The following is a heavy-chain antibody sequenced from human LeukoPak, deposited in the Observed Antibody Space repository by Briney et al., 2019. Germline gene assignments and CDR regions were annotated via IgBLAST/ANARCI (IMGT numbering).Heavy chain of an antibody. D-gene: IGHD1-26*01. CDR2: IYTGGTA. CDR1: GASISTDY. Sequence: SETLSLTCSVSGASISTDYWSWVRQPAGKGLEWIGRIYTGGTAKYNSSLKSRVTMLVDRSKNQFSLEVTSVTAADTAVYYCARVIAGAAGFWHDPWGRGTLVTVSA. J-gene: IGHJ5*02. V-gene: IGHV4-4*07. CDR3: ARVIAGAAGFWHDP.